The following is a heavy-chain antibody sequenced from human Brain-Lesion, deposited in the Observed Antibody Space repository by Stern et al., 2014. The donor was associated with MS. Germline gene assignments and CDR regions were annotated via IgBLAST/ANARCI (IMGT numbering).Heavy chain of an antibody. J-gene: IGHJ4*02. Sequence: QLQLQESGPGLVKPSETLSLTCTVSGGSIGRSSYYWGWIRQPPGKGLEWIGNIFYTGSTFYDPSLKNRVTISGDTSNHPLSLSLNSVTAADTAVYYCARGAGVFDSWGQGTLVTVSP. CDR1: GGSIGRSSYY. CDR3: ARGAGVFDS. D-gene: IGHD6-19*01. CDR2: IFYTGST. V-gene: IGHV4-39*02.